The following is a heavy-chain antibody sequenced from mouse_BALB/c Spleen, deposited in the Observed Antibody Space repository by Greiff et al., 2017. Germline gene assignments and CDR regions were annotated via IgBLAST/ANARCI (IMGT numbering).Heavy chain of an antibody. CDR3: AREGYYGYAWFAY. J-gene: IGHJ3*01. CDR2: IYPGNVNT. Sequence: VQLQQSGPELVKPGASVRISCKASGYTFTSYYIHWVKQRPGQGLEWIGWIYPGNVNTKYNEKFKGKATLTADKSSSTAYMQLSSLTSEDSAVYFCAREGYYGYAWFAYWGQGTLVTVSA. D-gene: IGHD1-2*01. CDR1: GYTFTSYY. V-gene: IGHV1S56*01.